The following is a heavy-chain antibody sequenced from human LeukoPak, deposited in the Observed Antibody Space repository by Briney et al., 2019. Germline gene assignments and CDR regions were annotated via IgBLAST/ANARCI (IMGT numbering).Heavy chain of an antibody. CDR2: IRYDGSNK. CDR3: AKDKSDYGDYSYMDV. CDR1: GFTSSSYG. Sequence: GGSLRLSCAASGFTSSSYGMHWVRQAPGKGLDWVAFIRYDGSNKYCAGSVKGRFTVSRDNSKNTLYLQMNSLRAEDTAVYYCAKDKSDYGDYSYMDVWGKGTTVTVSS. J-gene: IGHJ6*03. V-gene: IGHV3-30*02. D-gene: IGHD4-17*01.